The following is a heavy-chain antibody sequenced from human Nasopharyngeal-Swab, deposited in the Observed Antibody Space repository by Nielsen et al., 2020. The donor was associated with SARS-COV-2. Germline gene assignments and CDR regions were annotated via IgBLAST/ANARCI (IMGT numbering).Heavy chain of an antibody. Sequence: AGSLRLSCAASGFTFSSYAMHWVRLAPGKGLEWVAVISYDGSNKYYADSVKGRFTISRDNSKNTLYLQMNSLRAEDTAVYYCARSPGSFFDYWGQGTLVTVSS. D-gene: IGHD1-14*01. J-gene: IGHJ4*02. CDR3: ARSPGSFFDY. V-gene: IGHV3-30*04. CDR2: ISYDGSNK. CDR1: GFTFSSYA.